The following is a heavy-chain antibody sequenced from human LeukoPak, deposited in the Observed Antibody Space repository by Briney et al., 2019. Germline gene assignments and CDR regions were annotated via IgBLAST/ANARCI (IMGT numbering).Heavy chain of an antibody. CDR3: ARGPLSSSWSYYYYYGMDG. CDR1: GYTFTSYA. CDR2: INTHTGNP. V-gene: IGHV7-4-1*01. Sequence: ASVKVSCKASGYTFTSYAMNWVRQAPGQGLEWMGWINTHTGNPTYAQGFTGRFVFSLDTSVSTAYLQICSLKAEDTAVYYCARGPLSSSWSYYYYYGMDGWGQGTTVTVSS. D-gene: IGHD6-13*01. J-gene: IGHJ6*02.